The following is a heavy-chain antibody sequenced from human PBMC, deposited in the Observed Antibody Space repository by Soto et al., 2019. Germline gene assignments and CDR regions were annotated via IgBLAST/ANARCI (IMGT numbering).Heavy chain of an antibody. J-gene: IGHJ4*02. D-gene: IGHD2-15*01. CDR2: IYSGGST. V-gene: IGHV3-53*01. CDR1: GFTVSSNY. Sequence: EVQLVESGGGLIQPGGSLRLSCAASGFTVSSNYMSWVRQAPGKGLEWVSVIYSGGSTYYADSVKGRFTISRDNSKNTLYLQMNSLRAEDTAVYYCARAFSGYCSGGSCYSGSGGYYFDYWGQGTLVTVSS. CDR3: ARAFSGYCSGGSCYSGSGGYYFDY.